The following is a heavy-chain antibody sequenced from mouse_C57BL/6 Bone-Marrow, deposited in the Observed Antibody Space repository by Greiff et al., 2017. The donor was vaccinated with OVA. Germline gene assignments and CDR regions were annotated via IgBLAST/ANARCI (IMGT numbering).Heavy chain of an antibody. V-gene: IGHV1-81*01. J-gene: IGHJ3*01. CDR2: IYPRSGNT. Sequence: VQLQQSGAELARPGASVKLSCKASGYTFTSYGISWVKQRTGQGLEWIGEIYPRSGNTYYNEKFKGKATLTADKSSSTAYMELRSLTSEDSAVYFCARCGCVWVAYWGQGTLVTVSA. CDR3: ARCGCVWVAY. CDR1: GYTFTSYG.